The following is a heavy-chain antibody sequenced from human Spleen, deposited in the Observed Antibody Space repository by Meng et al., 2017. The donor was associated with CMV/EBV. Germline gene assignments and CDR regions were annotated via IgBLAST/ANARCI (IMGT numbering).Heavy chain of an antibody. Sequence: ASVKVSCKASGYTFTSYDINWVRQATGQGLEWMGWMNPNSGNTGYAQKFQGRVTMTRDTSISTAYMELSRLRSDDTAVYYCARDPYSSSWYVVGWFDPWGQGTLVTVSS. CDR3: ARDPYSSSWYVVGWFDP. D-gene: IGHD6-13*01. J-gene: IGHJ5*02. CDR2: MNPNSGNT. CDR1: GYTFTSYD. V-gene: IGHV1-8*01.